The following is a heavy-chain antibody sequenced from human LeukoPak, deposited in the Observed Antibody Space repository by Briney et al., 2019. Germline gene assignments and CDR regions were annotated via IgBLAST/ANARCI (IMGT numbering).Heavy chain of an antibody. D-gene: IGHD3-22*01. J-gene: IGHJ4*02. CDR1: GYTFTGYY. Sequence: EASVKVSCKASGYTFTGYYMHWVRQAPGRGLEWMGWINPNSGGSNYAQKFQGRVTMTRDTSISTAYMELSRLRSDDTAVYYCALWGNYYDSSGDYWGQGTLVTVSS. CDR3: ALWGNYYDSSGDY. CDR2: INPNSGGS. V-gene: IGHV1-2*02.